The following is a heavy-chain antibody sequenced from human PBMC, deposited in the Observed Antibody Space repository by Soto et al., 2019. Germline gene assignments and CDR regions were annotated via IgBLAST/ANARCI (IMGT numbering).Heavy chain of an antibody. V-gene: IGHV3-23*01. J-gene: IGHJ4*02. Sequence: PGGSLRLSCAASGFTFTSVAMTWVRQAPGNALEWVSTITDSGGSTDYADSVKGRFTISRDNSKSTLYLQMNNLRADDTAVYYCAKLYWNPRYFDYWGQGARVTVSS. CDR1: GFTFTSVA. D-gene: IGHD1-1*01. CDR2: ITDSGGST. CDR3: AKLYWNPRYFDY.